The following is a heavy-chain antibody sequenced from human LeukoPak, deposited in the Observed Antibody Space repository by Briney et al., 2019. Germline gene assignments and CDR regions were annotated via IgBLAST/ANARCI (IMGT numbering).Heavy chain of an antibody. V-gene: IGHV1-69*04. Sequence: ASVKVSCKASGGTFSSYAISWVRQAPGQGLEWTGRIIPILGIANYAQKFQGRVTITADKSTSTAYMELSSLRSEDTAVYYCARAPLSAIYFDYWGQGTLVTVSS. CDR2: IIPILGIA. CDR1: GGTFSSYA. CDR3: ARAPLSAIYFDY. J-gene: IGHJ4*02. D-gene: IGHD2-21*01.